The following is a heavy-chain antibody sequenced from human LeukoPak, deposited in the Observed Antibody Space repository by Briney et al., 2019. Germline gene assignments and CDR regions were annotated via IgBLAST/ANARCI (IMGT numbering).Heavy chain of an antibody. CDR1: GFTFSSYA. D-gene: IGHD6-19*01. V-gene: IGHV3-23*01. J-gene: IGHJ4*02. CDR2: ISGSGGST. CDR3: AKDDAYSSGWFRY. Sequence: GGSLRLSCAASGFTFSSYAMSWVRQAPGKGLEWVSAISGSGGSTYYADSVKGRFAISRDNSKNTLYLQMNSLRAEDTAVYYCAKDDAYSSGWFRYWGQGTLVTVSS.